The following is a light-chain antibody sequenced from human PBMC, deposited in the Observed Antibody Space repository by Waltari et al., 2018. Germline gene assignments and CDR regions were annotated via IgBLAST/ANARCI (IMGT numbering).Light chain of an antibody. J-gene: IGLJ1*01. V-gene: IGLV2-23*01. CDR3: CSYTGSSTSYG. Sequence: QSALSQPASVSGSPGQSLPITCTGASSSLARYSLFPWYQHPPKRTPKLIIYEATKRPSGLSHRFSGAKSGATASLRISGLQSDDEADYYFCSYTGSSTSYGCGGGTKVTVL. CDR1: SSSLARYSL. CDR2: EAT.